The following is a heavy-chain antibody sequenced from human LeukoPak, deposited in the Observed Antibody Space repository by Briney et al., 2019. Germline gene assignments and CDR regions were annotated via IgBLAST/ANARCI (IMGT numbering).Heavy chain of an antibody. V-gene: IGHV4-39*07. CDR2: IYYSGST. CDR1: GGSISSSSYY. Sequence: SETLSLTCTVSGGSISSSSYYWGWIRQPPGKGLEWIGSIYYSGSTYYNPSLKSRVTISVDTSKNQFSLKLSSVTAADTAVYYCARGRQNLRYGSGSSSWFDPWGQGTLVTVSS. CDR3: ARGRQNLRYGSGSSSWFDP. J-gene: IGHJ5*02. D-gene: IGHD3-10*01.